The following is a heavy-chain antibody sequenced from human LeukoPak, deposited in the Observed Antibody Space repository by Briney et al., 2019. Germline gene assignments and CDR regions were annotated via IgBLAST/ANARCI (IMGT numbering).Heavy chain of an antibody. CDR2: ISYDGGNK. CDR3: AGDGGGMDV. Sequence: GRSLRLSCAASGFTFSTYGMHWVRQAPGKGLEWVAFISYDGGNKYYADSVKGRFTISRDNAKNTLYLQMNSLRAEDTAVYYCAGDGGGMDVWGKGTTVTISS. J-gene: IGHJ6*03. V-gene: IGHV3-30*03. CDR1: GFTFSTYG. D-gene: IGHD2-15*01.